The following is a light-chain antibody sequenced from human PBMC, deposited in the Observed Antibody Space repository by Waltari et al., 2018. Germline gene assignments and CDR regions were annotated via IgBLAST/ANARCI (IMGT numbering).Light chain of an antibody. J-gene: IGKJ2*01. CDR2: QAS. Sequence: DIQMTQSPPTLSASVGDRVTITCRASQTISDWLAWYQQKPGKAPKLLIYQASSLESGVPSRFSGSGSGTEFTLTINSLQPDDSATYYCQQFNSFSRTFGQGTKLEI. CDR1: QTISDW. V-gene: IGKV1-5*03. CDR3: QQFNSFSRT.